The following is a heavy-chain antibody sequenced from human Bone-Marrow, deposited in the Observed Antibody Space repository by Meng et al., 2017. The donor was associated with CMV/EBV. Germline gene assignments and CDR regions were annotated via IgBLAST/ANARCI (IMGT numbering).Heavy chain of an antibody. Sequence: SETLSLTCTVSGGFISGSSYYWGWIRQPPGKGLEWVGNIYYSGTTYYNPSPSLKSRVTISIDTSKNQFSLKLSSVTAADTAVYYCARSDYSNLYYGMDVWGQGTTVTVSS. CDR3: ARSDYSNLYYGMDV. D-gene: IGHD4-11*01. CDR2: IYYSGTT. V-gene: IGHV4-39*07. J-gene: IGHJ6*02. CDR1: GGFISGSSYY.